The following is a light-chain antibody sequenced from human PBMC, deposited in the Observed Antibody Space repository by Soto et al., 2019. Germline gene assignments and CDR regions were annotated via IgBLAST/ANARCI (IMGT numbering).Light chain of an antibody. CDR1: QSVSSGY. V-gene: IGKV3-20*01. CDR3: QQYGSSGYT. CDR2: GAS. J-gene: IGKJ2*01. Sequence: EIVLTQSPGTLSLSPGERATLSCSASQSVSSGYLAWYQQKPGEAPRLLIYGASSRATGIPDRFSGSGSGTDFTLTISRLEPEDFAVYYCQQYGSSGYTFGQGTKLEIK.